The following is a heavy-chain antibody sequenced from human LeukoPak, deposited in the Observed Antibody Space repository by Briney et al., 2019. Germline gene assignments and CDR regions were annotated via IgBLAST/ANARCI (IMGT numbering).Heavy chain of an antibody. J-gene: IGHJ3*02. D-gene: IGHD6-19*01. CDR3: AKRIAVAGKAILGDAFDI. CDR2: ISYDGSNK. Sequence: PGGSLRLSCAASGFTFSSYGMPWVRQTPGKGLEWVAVISYDGSNKYYADSVKGRFTISRDNSKNTLYLQMNSLRSEDTTMYYCAKRIAVAGKAILGDAFDIWGQGTMVTVSS. CDR1: GFTFSSYG. V-gene: IGHV3-30*18.